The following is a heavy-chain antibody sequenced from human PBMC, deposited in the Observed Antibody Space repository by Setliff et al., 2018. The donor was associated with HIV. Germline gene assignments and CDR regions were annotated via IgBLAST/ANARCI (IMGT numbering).Heavy chain of an antibody. CDR3: ARVPLYDILTGYPDY. D-gene: IGHD3-9*01. V-gene: IGHV1-3*01. CDR1: GYTFTSYA. J-gene: IGHJ4*02. Sequence: ASVKVSCKASGYTFTSYAMHWVRQAPGQRLEWMGWTNAGNGNTKYSQKFQGRVTITRDTSASTAYMELSSLRSEDTAVYYCARVPLYDILTGYPDYWGQGTLVTVSS. CDR2: TNAGNGNT.